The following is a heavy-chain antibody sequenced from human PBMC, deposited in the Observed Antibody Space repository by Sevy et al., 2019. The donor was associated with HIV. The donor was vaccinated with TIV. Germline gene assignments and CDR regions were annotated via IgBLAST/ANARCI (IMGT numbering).Heavy chain of an antibody. CDR3: ARDSQNIVVVPAATINYYYSDYMDV. D-gene: IGHD2-2*01. J-gene: IGHJ6*03. CDR2: IKQDGSER. CDR1: GFTFSSYW. V-gene: IGHV3-7*01. Sequence: GGSLRLSCAASGFTFSSYWMSWVRQAPGKGLEWVANIKQDGSERYYEDSVKGRFTISRDNTKNSLYLQMNSLRVEDTAVYYCARDSQNIVVVPAATINYYYSDYMDVWGKGTTVTVSS.